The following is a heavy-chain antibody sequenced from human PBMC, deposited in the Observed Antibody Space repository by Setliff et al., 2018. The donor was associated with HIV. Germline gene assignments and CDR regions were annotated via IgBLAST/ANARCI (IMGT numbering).Heavy chain of an antibody. CDR3: ATDGSVVVVAGSGFDP. Sequence: ASVKVSCKASGDTFSGHYMHWVRQAPGQGLEWLGWINPNSGGTKYAQKFQGRLTMTRDTSITTVYMELSRLRSDDTAVYYCATDGSVVVVAGSGFDPWGQGALVTVSS. J-gene: IGHJ5*02. CDR2: INPNSGGT. CDR1: GDTFSGHY. V-gene: IGHV1-2*02. D-gene: IGHD2-15*01.